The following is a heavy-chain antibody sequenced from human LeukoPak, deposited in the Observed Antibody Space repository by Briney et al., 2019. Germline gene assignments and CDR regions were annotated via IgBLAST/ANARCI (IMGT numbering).Heavy chain of an antibody. CDR3: AKGDYGDYLIDY. CDR1: GFPFSSYA. CDR2: ISGSGGST. D-gene: IGHD4-17*01. V-gene: IGHV3-23*01. J-gene: IGHJ4*02. Sequence: KAGGSLRLSCAASGFPFSSYAMSWVPQAPGKGLEWVSAISGSGGSTYYADSVKGRFTISRDNSKNTLYLQMNSLRAEDTAVYYCAKGDYGDYLIDYWGQGTLVTVSS.